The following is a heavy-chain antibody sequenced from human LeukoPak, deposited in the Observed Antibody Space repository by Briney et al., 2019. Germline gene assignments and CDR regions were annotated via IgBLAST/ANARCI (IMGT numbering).Heavy chain of an antibody. V-gene: IGHV1-3*01. D-gene: IGHD6-25*01. CDR1: GYTFTSYA. J-gene: IGHJ5*02. CDR3: ARGPPRLNWIDP. CDR2: INAGNGNT. Sequence: GASVTVSCKASGYTFTSYAIHWVRQAPGQRLEWMGWINAGNGNTKYSQKFQGRDTITRDTSASTAYMELSSLRSEDTAVYYCARGPPRLNWIDPWGQGTLVTVSS.